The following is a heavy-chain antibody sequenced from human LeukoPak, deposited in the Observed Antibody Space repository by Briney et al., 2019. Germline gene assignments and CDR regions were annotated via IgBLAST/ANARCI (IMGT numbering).Heavy chain of an antibody. V-gene: IGHV4-4*07. CDR3: ARDSSGPLY. CDR1: GGSISSYY. J-gene: IGHJ4*02. D-gene: IGHD3-22*01. CDR2: IYFTGTT. Sequence: NPSETLSLTCSVSGGSISSYYWSWIRQPAGKGLEWIGRIYFTGTTNYNPSLQSRVTMSVDTSKYQFSLELSSVTAADTAVYYCARDSSGPLYWGQGTLVTVSS.